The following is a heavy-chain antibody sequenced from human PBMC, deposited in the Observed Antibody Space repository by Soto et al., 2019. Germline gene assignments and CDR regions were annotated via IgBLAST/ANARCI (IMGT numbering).Heavy chain of an antibody. CDR1: GYTFTSYA. V-gene: IGHV1-3*01. J-gene: IGHJ4*02. D-gene: IGHD2-2*01. Sequence: QVQLVQSGAEVKKPGASVKVSCKASGYTFTSYAMHWVRQAPGQRLEWMGWINAGNGNTKYSQKFQGRVTITRDTSASTVYMELSSLRSEDTAVYYCARGGIYCSSTSCRLSWGQGTLVTVSS. CDR2: INAGNGNT. CDR3: ARGGIYCSSTSCRLS.